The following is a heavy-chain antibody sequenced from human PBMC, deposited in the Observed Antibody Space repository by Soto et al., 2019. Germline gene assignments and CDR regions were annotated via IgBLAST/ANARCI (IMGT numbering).Heavy chain of an antibody. CDR3: AKGCFFYSSCYDLRGYFDY. V-gene: IGHV3-23*01. J-gene: IGHJ4*02. Sequence: GGSLRLSCAASGYTFSSYAMTCVRLAPGKELEWVSAITAGGGSTYYADSVKGRFTISRDNSKNTLYLQMNSLRAEDTAVYYCAKGCFFYSSCYDLRGYFDYWGQRSL. CDR2: ITAGGGST. CDR1: GYTFSSYA. D-gene: IGHD3-22*01.